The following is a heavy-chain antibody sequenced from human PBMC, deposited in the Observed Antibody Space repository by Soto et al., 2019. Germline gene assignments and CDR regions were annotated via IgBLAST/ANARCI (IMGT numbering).Heavy chain of an antibody. CDR2: IKSKTDGGTA. CDR3: TTGIYYDILTGYHNVAY. Sequence: GGSLRLSCVASGFSLSHPWMTWVRQAAGKGLEWVGRIKSKTDGGTADYAAPVKGRATISRDDSKNTVYLQMNSLKTEDTAVYYCTTGIYYDILTGYHNVAYWGQGALVTVSS. V-gene: IGHV3-15*01. CDR1: GFSLSHPW. J-gene: IGHJ4*02. D-gene: IGHD3-9*01.